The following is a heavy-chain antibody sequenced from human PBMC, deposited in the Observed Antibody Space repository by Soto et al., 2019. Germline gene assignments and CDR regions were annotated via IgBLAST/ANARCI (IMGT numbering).Heavy chain of an antibody. CDR3: ARGALSTTVSWGYYYGMDV. D-gene: IGHD4-17*01. J-gene: IGHJ6*02. CDR2: ISSSSSTI. Sequence: GGSLRLSCAASGFTFSSYSMNWVRQAPGKGLEWVSYISSSSSTIYYADSVKGRFTISRDNAKNSLYLQMNSLRAEDTAVYYYARGALSTTVSWGYYYGMDVWGQGTTVTAP. CDR1: GFTFSSYS. V-gene: IGHV3-48*04.